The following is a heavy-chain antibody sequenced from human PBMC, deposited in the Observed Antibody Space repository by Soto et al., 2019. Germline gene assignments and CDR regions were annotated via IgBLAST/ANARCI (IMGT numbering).Heavy chain of an antibody. CDR2: ISTSGSTI. Sequence: QVQLVESGGGLVKPGGSLRLSVAASGFTLRDNNMSGIRQAPGKGLEWVSYISTSGSTINYADSVKGRFTISRDNAKNSLYLQMNSLRAEDTAVYYCARVSPPPDYWGQGTLVTVSS. V-gene: IGHV3-11*01. CDR1: GFTLRDNN. CDR3: ARVSPPPDY. J-gene: IGHJ4*02.